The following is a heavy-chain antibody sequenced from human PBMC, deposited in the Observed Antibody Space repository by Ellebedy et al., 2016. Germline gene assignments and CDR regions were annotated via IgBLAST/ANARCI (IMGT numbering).Heavy chain of an antibody. CDR2: IYTSRST. CDR1: GASVYSGSHY. V-gene: IGHV4-61*02. J-gene: IGHJ6*03. D-gene: IGHD3-16*01. CDR3: ARGEVWSAYAYGDYYYSLDV. Sequence: SETLSLXXTVSGASVYSGSHYWSWIRQPAGKGLEWIGRIYTSRSTNYNPSLKSRVTMSADTSKNQFSLKLSSVTAADTAVYFCARGEVWSAYAYGDYYYSLDVWGKGTTVTVSS.